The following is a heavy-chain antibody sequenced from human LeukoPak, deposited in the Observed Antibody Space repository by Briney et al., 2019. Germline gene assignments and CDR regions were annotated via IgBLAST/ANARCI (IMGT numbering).Heavy chain of an antibody. CDR1: GLSISNDW. J-gene: IGHJ4*02. D-gene: IGHD3-10*01. Sequence: PGGSLRLSCAASGLSISNDWMSWVRQAPGKGLEWVARVKSKSAGETTDYAAPVKGRFTISRDDSKNTLYLQMNSLKTEDTAVYYCTLIQGWGSGSYYRDFWGQGTLVTVSP. CDR2: VKSKSAGETT. CDR3: TLIQGWGSGSYYRDF. V-gene: IGHV3-15*01.